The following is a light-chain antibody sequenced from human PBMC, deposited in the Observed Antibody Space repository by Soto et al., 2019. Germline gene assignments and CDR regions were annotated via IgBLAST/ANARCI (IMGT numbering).Light chain of an antibody. CDR2: AAS. J-gene: IGKJ4*01. CDR3: QQSYSHQLT. V-gene: IGKV1-39*01. CDR1: QSISSY. Sequence: DIQMTQSPSSLSASVGDRVTITCRASQSISSYLNWYQQKPGKAPKLLIYAASSLQSGVPSRFSGSGSGTDFTLTISSLQPEDFATYYCQQSYSHQLTFGGGTKVDIK.